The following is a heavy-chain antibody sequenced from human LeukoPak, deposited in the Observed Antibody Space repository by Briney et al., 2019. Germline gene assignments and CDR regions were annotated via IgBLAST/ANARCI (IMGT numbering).Heavy chain of an antibody. D-gene: IGHD3-9*01. CDR3: ARDAGRRNYDILTGYYGDAFDI. Sequence: ASVKVSCKASGGTFSSYAISWVRQAPGQGLEWMGGIIPIFGTANYAQKFQGRVTITADESTSTAYMELSSLRSEDTAVYYCARDAGRRNYDILTGYYGDAFDIWGQGTMVTVSS. V-gene: IGHV1-69*01. J-gene: IGHJ3*02. CDR1: GGTFSSYA. CDR2: IIPIFGTA.